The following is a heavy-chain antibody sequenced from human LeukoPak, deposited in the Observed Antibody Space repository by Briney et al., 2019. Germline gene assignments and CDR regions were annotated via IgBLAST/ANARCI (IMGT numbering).Heavy chain of an antibody. CDR1: GFTFITYS. D-gene: IGHD3-22*01. V-gene: IGHV3-48*01. CDR3: ARGDEYDSSGYYYYFDY. J-gene: IGHJ4*02. Sequence: GGSLRLSCAASGFTFITYSMNWVRQAPGKGLEWVSYISGSSSTIFYADSVKGRFTISRDNSKNTLYLQMNSLRAEDTAVYYCARGDEYDSSGYYYYFDYWGQGTLVTVSS. CDR2: ISGSSSTI.